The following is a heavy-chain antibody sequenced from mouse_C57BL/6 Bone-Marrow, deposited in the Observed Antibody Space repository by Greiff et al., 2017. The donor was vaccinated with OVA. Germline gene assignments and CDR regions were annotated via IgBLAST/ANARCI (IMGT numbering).Heavy chain of an antibody. V-gene: IGHV14-2*01. J-gene: IGHJ1*03. Sequence: VQLQQSGAELVKPGASVKLSCTASGFNIKDYYMHWVKQRTEQGLEWIGRIDPEDGETKYDPKFQGKATITADTSSNTAYLQLSSLTSEDTAVCYCARLYGSSYDRYFDVWGTGTTVTVSS. CDR1: GFNIKDYY. D-gene: IGHD1-1*01. CDR2: IDPEDGET. CDR3: ARLYGSSYDRYFDV.